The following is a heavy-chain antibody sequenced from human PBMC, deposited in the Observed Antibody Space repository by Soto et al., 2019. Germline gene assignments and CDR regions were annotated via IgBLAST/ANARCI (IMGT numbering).Heavy chain of an antibody. D-gene: IGHD6-25*01. V-gene: IGHV4-39*01. J-gene: IGHJ5*02. CDR1: GGSITSSSHF. CDR3: AGQTFTIAAASYGRSNWFDP. CDR2: IYFTGDT. Sequence: SETLSLTCSASGGSITSSSHFWGWVRQPPGKGLEWIGTIYFTGDTYYTPSLKSRLTMSIDTSKNEFSLRLNSVTAADTAVYYCAGQTFTIAAASYGRSNWFDPWGPGTLVTVSS.